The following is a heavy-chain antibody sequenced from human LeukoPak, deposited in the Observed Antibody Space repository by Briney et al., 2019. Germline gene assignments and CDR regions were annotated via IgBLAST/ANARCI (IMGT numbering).Heavy chain of an antibody. J-gene: IGHJ4*02. CDR1: GGXISTYY. D-gene: IGHD6-19*01. V-gene: IGHV4-4*07. CDR2: IYTSGST. CDR3: VGEHSGWYYFDY. Sequence: SETLSLTCSVSGGXISTYYCSWIRQPAGKGLEWIGRIYTSGSTNYNPSLKSRLTMSVDTSKNQFSLKLSSGTAADTAVYYCVGEHSGWYYFDYWGQGTLVTVSS.